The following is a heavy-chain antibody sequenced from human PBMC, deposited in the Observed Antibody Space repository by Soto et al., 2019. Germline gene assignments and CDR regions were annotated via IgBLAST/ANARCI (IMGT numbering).Heavy chain of an antibody. D-gene: IGHD3-10*01. Sequence: GGSLRLSCAASGFTFSSYSMNWVRQAPGKGLEWVSSISSSSSYIYYADSVKGRFTISRDNAKNSLYLQMNSLRAEDTAVYYCARDHYYGSGSYYNYYYYMDVWGKGTTVTVSS. CDR1: GFTFSSYS. CDR3: ARDHYYGSGSYYNYYYYMDV. CDR2: ISSSSSYI. J-gene: IGHJ6*03. V-gene: IGHV3-21*01.